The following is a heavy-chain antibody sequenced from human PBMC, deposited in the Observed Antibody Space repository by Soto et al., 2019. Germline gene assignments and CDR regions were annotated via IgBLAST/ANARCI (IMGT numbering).Heavy chain of an antibody. Sequence: QMQLVQSGPEVKKPGTSVKVSCKASGFTFTSSAVQWVRQARGQRLEWIGWIVVGSGNTNYAQKFQERVTITRDMSTSTAYMELSSLRSEDTAVYYCAADPGGYCSGGSCYDAFDIWGQGTMVTVSS. J-gene: IGHJ3*02. CDR3: AADPGGYCSGGSCYDAFDI. CDR2: IVVGSGNT. V-gene: IGHV1-58*01. D-gene: IGHD2-15*01. CDR1: GFTFTSSA.